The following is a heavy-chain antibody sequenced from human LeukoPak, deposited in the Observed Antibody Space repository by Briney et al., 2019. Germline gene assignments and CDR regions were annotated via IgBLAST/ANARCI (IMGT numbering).Heavy chain of an antibody. Sequence: SETRSLTCTVSGGSITSFYWSWIRQPPGKRPEWIGYVYYSGNTFYNPSLESRVTISVDTSKNHISLKLNSITAADTAMYYCARAGTTRGGWPIWGQGTMVTVS. V-gene: IGHV4-59*01. J-gene: IGHJ3*02. CDR1: GGSITSFY. CDR3: ARAGTTRGGWPI. CDR2: VYYSGNT. D-gene: IGHD6-19*01.